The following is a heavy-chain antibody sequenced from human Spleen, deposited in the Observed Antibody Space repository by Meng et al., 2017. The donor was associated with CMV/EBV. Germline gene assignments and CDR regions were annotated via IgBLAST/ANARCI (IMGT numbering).Heavy chain of an antibody. CDR2: LNPDSGTT. V-gene: IGHV1-2*02. J-gene: IGHJ5*02. CDR3: ARAQAIGAANWFDP. D-gene: IGHD6-13*01. CDR1: GYTLNDNC. Sequence: KASGYTLNDNCIHWVRQAPGQGLEWMGWLNPDSGTTKYAQKFQDRVTLTRDMSINTAYMDLSRLKFDDTAVYFCARAQAIGAANWFDPWGQGTLVTVSS.